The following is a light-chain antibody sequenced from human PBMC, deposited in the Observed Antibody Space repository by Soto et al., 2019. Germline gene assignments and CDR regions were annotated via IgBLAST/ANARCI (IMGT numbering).Light chain of an antibody. J-gene: IGKJ1*01. CDR1: QSVSIH. CDR2: DTS. V-gene: IGKV3-15*01. CDR3: QHYNSYSEA. Sequence: ETVMTQSPGTLSVSLGERATLSCRASQSVSIHLAWYQQKPGQAPRLLIYDTSTRATGIPSRFSGSGSGTEFTLTISSLQPDDFATYYCQHYNSYSEAFGQGTKVDIK.